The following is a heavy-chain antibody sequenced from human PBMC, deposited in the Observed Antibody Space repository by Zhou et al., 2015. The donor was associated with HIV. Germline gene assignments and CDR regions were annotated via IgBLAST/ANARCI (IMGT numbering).Heavy chain of an antibody. V-gene: IGHV1-69*12. CDR2: IIPIFGTA. CDR1: GGTFSSYA. CDR3: ARDGPLYYYGSGIPPFTSHDAFDI. J-gene: IGHJ3*02. Sequence: QVQLVQSGAEVKKPGSSVKVSCKASGGTFSSYAISWVRQAPGQGLEWMGGIIPIFGTANYAQKFQGRVTITADESTSTAYMELSSLRSEDTAVYYCARDGPLYYYGSGIPPFTSHDAFDIWAKGQWSPSLQ. D-gene: IGHD3-10*01.